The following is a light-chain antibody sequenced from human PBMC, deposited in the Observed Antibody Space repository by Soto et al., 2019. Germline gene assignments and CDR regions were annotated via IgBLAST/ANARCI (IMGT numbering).Light chain of an antibody. J-gene: IGKJ2*01. CDR3: LSYDSYSYT. CDR2: KAS. CDR1: QNIDIS. V-gene: IGKV1-5*03. Sequence: DIQMTQSPSTLSASVGDRVTITCRASQNIDISLAWYQQKPGKAPNLLIYKASILESGVSSRFSGSGSGTEFPLTISSLQPDDLATYFCLSYDSYSYTFGQGTNLQIK.